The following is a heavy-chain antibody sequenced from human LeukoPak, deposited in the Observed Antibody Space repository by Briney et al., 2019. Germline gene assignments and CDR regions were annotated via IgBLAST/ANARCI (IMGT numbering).Heavy chain of an antibody. D-gene: IGHD3-22*01. CDR1: GGSISSGDYY. V-gene: IGHV4-30-4*01. Sequence: SQTLSLTCTVSGGSISSGDYYWSWIRQPPGKGLEWIGYIYYSGSTYYNPSLKSRVTISVDTSKNQSSLKLSSVTAADTAVYYCARGYGYYYDSSGYAIFDYWGQGTLVTVSS. CDR3: ARGYGYYYDSSGYAIFDY. CDR2: IYYSGST. J-gene: IGHJ4*02.